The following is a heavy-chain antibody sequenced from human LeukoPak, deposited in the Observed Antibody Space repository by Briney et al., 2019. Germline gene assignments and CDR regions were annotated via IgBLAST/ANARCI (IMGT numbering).Heavy chain of an antibody. J-gene: IGHJ4*02. Sequence: ASVKVSCKASGYTFTDYYIHWVRQAPGQGLEWMGWINPNSGGTNYAQKFQGRVTMTRDASISTAYMELTGLTSDDTAVYYCARDRSAGVWDYWGQGTLVSVSS. D-gene: IGHD3-16*01. CDR3: ARDRSAGVWDY. CDR2: INPNSGGT. V-gene: IGHV1-2*02. CDR1: GYTFTDYY.